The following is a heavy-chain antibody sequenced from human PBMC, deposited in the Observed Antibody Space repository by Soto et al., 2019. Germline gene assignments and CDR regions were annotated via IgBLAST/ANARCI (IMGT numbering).Heavy chain of an antibody. CDR1: GFSLNSSGVG. CDR2: IYWDDDK. V-gene: IGHV2-5*02. Sequence: QITLKESGPTLVKPTQTLTLTCTFSGFSLNSSGVGVGWIRQPPGKALEWLALIYWDDDKRYSPSLKSRLTINKDTSKNQVVLTMTNMDPVDTATYLCAQRKDGNSFHNWGQGTLVTVSS. CDR3: AQRKDGNSFHN. J-gene: IGHJ4*02. D-gene: IGHD2-15*01.